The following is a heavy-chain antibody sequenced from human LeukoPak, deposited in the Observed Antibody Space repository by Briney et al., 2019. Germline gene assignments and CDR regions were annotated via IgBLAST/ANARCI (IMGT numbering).Heavy chain of an antibody. CDR2: ISWNSGSI. J-gene: IGHJ4*02. CDR3: AKDVGSSWRHSFIGD. V-gene: IGHV3-9*03. Sequence: GRSLRLSCAASGFTFDDYAMHWVRQAPGKGLEWVSGISWNSGSIGYADSVKGRFTISRDNAKNSLYLQMNSLRAEDVALYYCAKDVGSSWRHSFIGDWGQGTLVTVSS. CDR1: GFTFDDYA. D-gene: IGHD6-13*01.